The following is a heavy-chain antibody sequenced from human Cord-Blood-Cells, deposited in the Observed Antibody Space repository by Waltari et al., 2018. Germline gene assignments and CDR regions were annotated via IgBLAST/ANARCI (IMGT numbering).Heavy chain of an antibody. Sequence: QVQLQQWGAGLLKPSETLSLTCAVYGGSFSGYYWSWIRQPPGKGLEWIGEINHSGSTNYNPSLKSRGTISVDTSKNQFSLKLSSVTAADTAVYYCASNRLYYYYGMDVWGQGTTVTVSS. J-gene: IGHJ6*02. CDR1: GGSFSGYY. V-gene: IGHV4-34*01. D-gene: IGHD6-25*01. CDR2: INHSGST. CDR3: ASNRLYYYYGMDV.